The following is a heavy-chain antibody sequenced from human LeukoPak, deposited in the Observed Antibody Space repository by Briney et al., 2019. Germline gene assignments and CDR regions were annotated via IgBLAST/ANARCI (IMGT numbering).Heavy chain of an antibody. CDR3: HTSPRGEPRSSRARDY. CDR2: INHSGST. D-gene: IGHD1-14*01. V-gene: IGHV4-34*01. J-gene: IGHJ4*02. Sequence: SETLSLTCAVYGGSFSGYYWSWIRQPPGKGLEWIGEINHSGSTNYNPPLKSRVTISVDTSKNQFSLKLSSVTAADTAVYYCHTSPRGEPRSSRARDYWGQGTLVTVSS. CDR1: GGSFSGYY.